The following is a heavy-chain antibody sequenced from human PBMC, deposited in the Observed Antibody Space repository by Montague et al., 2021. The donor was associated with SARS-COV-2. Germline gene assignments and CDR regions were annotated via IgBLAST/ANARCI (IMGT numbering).Heavy chain of an antibody. CDR1: GSSISRSSYH. CDR3: TRHVRMTWLEHSPGFDY. Sequence: SETLSLTCTVSGSSISRSSYHLGWIRQPPGKGMEWIGSVYYSGSPYYNPSLKSRVTIYVDTSKNQLSLKLSSVTAADTAVYYCTRHVRMTWLEHSPGFDYWGQGTLVTVAS. CDR2: VYYSGSP. D-gene: IGHD5-24*01. V-gene: IGHV4-39*01. J-gene: IGHJ4*02.